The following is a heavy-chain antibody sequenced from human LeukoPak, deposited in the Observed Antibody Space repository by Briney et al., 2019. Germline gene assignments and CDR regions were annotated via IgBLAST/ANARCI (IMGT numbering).Heavy chain of an antibody. D-gene: IGHD3-10*01. CDR2: ISSSSDTI. J-gene: IGHJ4*02. V-gene: IGHV3-48*02. CDR1: RFTLGIFK. CDR3: ARTSVRGLHFEF. Sequence: GGSLRLSCAVSRFTLGIFKMRRVCQAPGKGLEWLSYISSSSDTIYYADSVRGQFTISRDNAKNSLYLQMNSLRDDDTAVYYCARTSVRGLHFEFWGQGALVTVSS.